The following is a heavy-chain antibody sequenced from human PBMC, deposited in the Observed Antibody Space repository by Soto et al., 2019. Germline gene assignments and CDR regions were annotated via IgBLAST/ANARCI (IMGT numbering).Heavy chain of an antibody. D-gene: IGHD6-25*01. CDR2: ISFNGLSQ. CDR1: GFTFSSFS. V-gene: IGHV3-30*03. CDR3: ARGGSGLRGAFDV. J-gene: IGHJ3*01. Sequence: QELLVESGGGVVQPGKSLRLSCAASGFTFSSFSMNWVRQAPGKGLEWVAVISFNGLSQFYPDSIRGRFTISRDNSKNPLYLQLDSLKPDDNAVYYCARGGSGLRGAFDVWGQGTEFSVS.